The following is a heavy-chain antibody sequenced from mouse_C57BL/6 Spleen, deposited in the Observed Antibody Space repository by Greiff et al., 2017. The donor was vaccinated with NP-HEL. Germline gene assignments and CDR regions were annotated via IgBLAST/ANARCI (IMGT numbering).Heavy chain of an antibody. D-gene: IGHD1-1*01. CDR3: ARRYGSSYGYFDV. Sequence: QVQLQQPGAELVRPGSSVKLSCKASGYTFTSYWMDWVKQRPGQGLEWIGNIYPSDSETHYNQKFKDKATLTVDESSSTAYMQLSSLTSEDSAVYYCARRYGSSYGYFDVWGTGTTVTVSS. CDR1: GYTFTSYW. V-gene: IGHV1-61*01. J-gene: IGHJ1*03. CDR2: IYPSDSET.